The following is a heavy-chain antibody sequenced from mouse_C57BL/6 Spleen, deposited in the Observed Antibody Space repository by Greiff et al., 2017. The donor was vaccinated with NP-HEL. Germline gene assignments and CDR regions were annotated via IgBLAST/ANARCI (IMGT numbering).Heavy chain of an antibody. J-gene: IGHJ2*01. Sequence: QVQLKQSGAELARPGASVKMSCKASGYTFTSYTMHWVKQRPGQGLEWIGYINPSSGYTKYNQKFKDKATLTADKSSSTAYMQLSSLTSEDSAVYYCARTYYYGSDFDYWGQGTTLTVSS. CDR3: ARTYYYGSDFDY. CDR2: INPSSGYT. V-gene: IGHV1-4*01. D-gene: IGHD1-1*01. CDR1: GYTFTSYT.